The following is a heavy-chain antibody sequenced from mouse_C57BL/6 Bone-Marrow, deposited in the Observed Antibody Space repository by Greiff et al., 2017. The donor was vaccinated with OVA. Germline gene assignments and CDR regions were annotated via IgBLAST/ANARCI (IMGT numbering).Heavy chain of an antibody. V-gene: IGHV1-81*01. CDR2: IYPRSGNT. CDR3: ARFRGRTTVVPYCFDC. D-gene: IGHD1-1*01. Sequence: QVQLQQSGAELARPGASVKLSCKASGYTFTSYGISWVKQRTGQGLEWIGEIYPRSGNTYYNEKFKGKATLTADKSSSTAYMELRSLTSEDSAVYFCARFRGRTTVVPYCFDCWGQGTTLTVSA. CDR1: GYTFTSYG. J-gene: IGHJ2*01.